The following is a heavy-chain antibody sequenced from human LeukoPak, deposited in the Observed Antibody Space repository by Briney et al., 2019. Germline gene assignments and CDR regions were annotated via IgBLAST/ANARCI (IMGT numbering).Heavy chain of an antibody. Sequence: ASVKVSCKASEYTFTGYYMHWVRQAPGQGLEWMGWINPNSGGTNYAQKFQGRVTMTRDTSISTAYMELSRLRSDDTAVYYCARGGYCSSTSCHPIDYWGQGTLVTVSS. CDR1: EYTFTGYY. D-gene: IGHD2-2*01. J-gene: IGHJ4*02. V-gene: IGHV1-2*02. CDR2: INPNSGGT. CDR3: ARGGYCSSTSCHPIDY.